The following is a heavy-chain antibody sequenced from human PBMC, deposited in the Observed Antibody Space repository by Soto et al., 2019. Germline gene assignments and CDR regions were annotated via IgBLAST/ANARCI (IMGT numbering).Heavy chain of an antibody. V-gene: IGHV4-4*02. CDR3: ARYNAASGTYYFDY. Sequence: SETLSLTCAVSGASVSSTYWWSWVRQPPGKGPEWIGEINHRGSANYNPSLKSRVTMSLDISKSQFSLRLTSVTAADTAVYFCARYNAASGTYYFDYWGRGTLVT. CDR1: GASVSSTYW. D-gene: IGHD6-13*01. CDR2: INHRGSA. J-gene: IGHJ4*02.